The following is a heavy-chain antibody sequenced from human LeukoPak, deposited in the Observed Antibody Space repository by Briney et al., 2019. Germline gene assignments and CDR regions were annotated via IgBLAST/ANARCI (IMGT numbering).Heavy chain of an antibody. CDR1: GFTFGDYA. D-gene: IGHD3-9*01. Sequence: GGSLRLSCTASGFTFGDYAMNWFRQAPGKGLEWVGFIRSQAYGGATEYAASVKGRFTISRDDSKTIAYLQMNSLRAEDTAVYYCARDGSHYDILTGYYLLDYWGQGTLVTVSS. J-gene: IGHJ4*02. V-gene: IGHV3-49*03. CDR3: ARDGSHYDILTGYYLLDY. CDR2: IRSQAYGGAT.